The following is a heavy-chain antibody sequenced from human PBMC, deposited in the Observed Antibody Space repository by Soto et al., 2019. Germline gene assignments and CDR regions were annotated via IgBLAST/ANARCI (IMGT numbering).Heavy chain of an antibody. CDR1: GDSISNPGYN. J-gene: IGHJ4*02. CDR3: ARAHRGEEVYGDYILFDY. D-gene: IGHD4-17*01. Sequence: SETLSLTCTVSGDSISNPGYNWNWIRQHPGKGLEWIGYFYYIGNTTSYNPSLKSRLTMSADTSKNQFSLKLSSVTAADTAIYFCARAHRGEEVYGDYILFDYWGQGTLVTVSS. CDR2: FYYIGNTT. V-gene: IGHV4-31*03.